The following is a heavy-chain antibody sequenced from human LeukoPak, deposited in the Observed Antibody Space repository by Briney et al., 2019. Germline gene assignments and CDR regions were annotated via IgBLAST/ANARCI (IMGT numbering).Heavy chain of an antibody. D-gene: IGHD3-10*01. CDR1: GGSISSYY. CDR2: IYYSGST. Sequence: SETLSLTCTVSGGSISSYYWSWIRQPPGKGLEWIGYIYYSGSTNYNPSLKSRVTISVDTSKNQFSLKLSSVTAADTAVYYCARAEGLWFGEPTWPYGMDVWGQGTTVTASS. J-gene: IGHJ6*02. CDR3: ARAEGLWFGEPTWPYGMDV. V-gene: IGHV4-59*01.